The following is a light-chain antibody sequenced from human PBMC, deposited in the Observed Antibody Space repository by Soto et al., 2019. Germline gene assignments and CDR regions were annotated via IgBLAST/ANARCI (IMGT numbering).Light chain of an antibody. CDR2: GAS. CDR3: QQSDKWPRT. J-gene: IGKJ1*01. Sequence: EIVMTQSPATLSVSPGERATLSCRASQSVSTNLVWYQQKPGQAPRLLIYGASTRATGFPARFSGSGSGTDFTLTISSLQSEDFAVYYCQQSDKWPRTFGQGTKV. V-gene: IGKV3-15*01. CDR1: QSVSTN.